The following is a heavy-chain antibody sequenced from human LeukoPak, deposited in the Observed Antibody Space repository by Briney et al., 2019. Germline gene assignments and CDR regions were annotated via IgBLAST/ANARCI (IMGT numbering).Heavy chain of an antibody. D-gene: IGHD3-16*01. CDR2: IKRKTDGETT. J-gene: IGHJ4*02. CDR3: ATASSGLFY. CDR1: GLTFSNAW. Sequence: KPGESLRLPCAASGLTFSNAWMSWVRQAPGEGLEWVGRIKRKTDGETTEYVAPVKGRFTISRDDSKNTLYLQMNSLKTEDTGVYYCATASSGLFYWGKGTLVTVSS. V-gene: IGHV3-15*01.